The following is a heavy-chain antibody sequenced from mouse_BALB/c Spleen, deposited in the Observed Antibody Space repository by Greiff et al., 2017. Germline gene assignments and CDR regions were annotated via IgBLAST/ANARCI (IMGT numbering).Heavy chain of an antibody. J-gene: IGHJ1*01. CDR1: GFTFSSYG. V-gene: IGHV5-6*01. CDR3: ARHGTTPHWYFDV. Sequence: EVKLMESGGDLVKPGGSLKLSCAASGFTFSSYGMSWVRQTPDKRLEWVATISSGGSYTYYPDSVKGRFTISRDNAKNTLYLQMSSLKSEDTAMYYCARHGTTPHWYFDVWGAGTTVTVSS. D-gene: IGHD1-1*01. CDR2: ISSGGSYT.